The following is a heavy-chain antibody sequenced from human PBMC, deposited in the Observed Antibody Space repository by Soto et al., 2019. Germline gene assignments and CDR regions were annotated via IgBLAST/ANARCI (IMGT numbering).Heavy chain of an antibody. D-gene: IGHD3-10*01. Sequence: QLHLVQSGAEVKKAGSSVKVSCKASGGTVSSYAITWVRQAHGKGLEWMGVFIPIFVSAHYAPKFQGRITITADESTSTAYMELSGPTAEDTAIYYCARDVSADTTGFRGYDLWGQGTQVTVSS. V-gene: IGHV1-69*01. CDR3: ARDVSADTTGFRGYDL. J-gene: IGHJ4*02. CDR1: GGTVSSYA. CDR2: FIPIFVSA.